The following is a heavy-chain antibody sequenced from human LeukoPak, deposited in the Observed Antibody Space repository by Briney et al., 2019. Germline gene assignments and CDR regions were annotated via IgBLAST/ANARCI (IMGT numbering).Heavy chain of an antibody. CDR1: GVSFRGYY. V-gene: IGHV4-34*01. D-gene: IGHD1-26*01. J-gene: IGHJ4*02. CDR3: ARALPYSGSYRFLGRSYYFDY. CDR2: INHSGTT. Sequence: PSDTLSLTCSVYGVSFRGYYWSGLRQPPGKGREGIGEINHSGTTNYTPSLKSRVTISVDTSKNQFSLKLSSVTAADTAVYYCARALPYSGSYRFLGRSYYFDYWGQGTLVTVYS.